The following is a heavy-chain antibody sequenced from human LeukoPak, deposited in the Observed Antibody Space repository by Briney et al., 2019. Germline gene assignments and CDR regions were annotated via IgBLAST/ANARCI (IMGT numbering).Heavy chain of an antibody. D-gene: IGHD3-22*01. CDR1: GDSLSGYY. V-gene: IGHV4-59*01. J-gene: IGHJ5*02. CDR2: INHSEAP. Sequence: PSDTLSLTCTVSGDSLSGYYCSSVRQPPGKGLEWIGYINHSEAPKSNTSLKSRVTMSEDTSTSLFSLNLSSVTAADTAVYYCARSPLAFYDSSGYPRVWFDPWGQGTLVTVSS. CDR3: ARSPLAFYDSSGYPRVWFDP.